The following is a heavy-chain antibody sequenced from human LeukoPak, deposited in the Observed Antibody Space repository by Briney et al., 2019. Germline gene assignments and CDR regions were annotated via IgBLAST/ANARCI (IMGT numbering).Heavy chain of an antibody. CDR1: GGSISSGGYS. CDR2: IYHSGST. D-gene: IGHD6-19*01. Sequence: SETLSLTCAVSGGSISSGGYSWSWIRQPPGKGLEWIGYIYHSGSTYYNPSLKSRVTISVDRSKNQFSLKLTSVTAADTAVYYCAKYDSSRNAFDIWGQGTMVTVSS. J-gene: IGHJ3*02. CDR3: AKYDSSRNAFDI. V-gene: IGHV4-30-2*02.